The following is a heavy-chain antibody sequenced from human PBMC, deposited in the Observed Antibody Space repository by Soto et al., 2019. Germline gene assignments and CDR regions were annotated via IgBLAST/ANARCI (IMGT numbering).Heavy chain of an antibody. CDR1: GFSVSTSGVG. CDR3: GHIGDCGRVGFTCCSNYMHV. Sequence: QITLKESGPTLVKSTQTLTRTCTFSGFSVSTSGVGVGWIRWPPGRAVEWLALIYWDDDKRYSPSLKSRLTITKETSNNHVVLTMTNMDPVDTATYYCGHIGDCGRVGFTCCSNYMHVWVKGPKV. J-gene: IGHJ6*03. CDR2: IYWDDDK. V-gene: IGHV2-5*02. D-gene: IGHD2-2*01.